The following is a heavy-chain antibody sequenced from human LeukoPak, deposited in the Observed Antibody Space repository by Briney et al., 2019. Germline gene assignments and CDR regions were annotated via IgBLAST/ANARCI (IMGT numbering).Heavy chain of an antibody. Sequence: SETLSLTCTVSGNSFGDYYWSWIRQPAGKGLEWIGRIYTSGSTTYNPSLKSRVTMSVDTSKSQFSLNLMSVTAADTAVYYCTRVNGTLGHWYFDLWGRGTLVTVSS. J-gene: IGHJ2*01. CDR3: TRVNGTLGHWYFDL. CDR1: GNSFGDYY. V-gene: IGHV4-4*07. CDR2: IYTSGST. D-gene: IGHD1-7*01.